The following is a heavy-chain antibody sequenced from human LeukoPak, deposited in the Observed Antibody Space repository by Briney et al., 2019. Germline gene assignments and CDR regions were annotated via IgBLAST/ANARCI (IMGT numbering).Heavy chain of an antibody. J-gene: IGHJ3*02. D-gene: IGHD3-10*01. Sequence: GGSLRLSCAASGFTFSNFAMHWVRQAPGKGLEWVAVISYDGSNKYYADSVKGRFTISRDNAKNTLYLQMNSLRAEDTAVYYCARVVRGVIIEDDAFDIWGQGTMVTVSS. CDR1: GFTFSNFA. CDR3: ARVVRGVIIEDDAFDI. CDR2: ISYDGSNK. V-gene: IGHV3-30*04.